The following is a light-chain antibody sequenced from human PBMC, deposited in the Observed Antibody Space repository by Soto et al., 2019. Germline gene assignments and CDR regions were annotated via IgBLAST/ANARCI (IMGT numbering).Light chain of an antibody. Sequence: IQLTQSPSTLSASVGDRVTLTCRASQNIGSTLYWYQQKPGKAPTLLLYDASNLKAGVPSRFSGSGSGTDFTLTITSLRPEDFATYYCQQYSSLPLTFGGGTKVQIK. V-gene: IGKV1-13*02. CDR2: DAS. CDR1: QNIGST. CDR3: QQYSSLPLT. J-gene: IGKJ4*01.